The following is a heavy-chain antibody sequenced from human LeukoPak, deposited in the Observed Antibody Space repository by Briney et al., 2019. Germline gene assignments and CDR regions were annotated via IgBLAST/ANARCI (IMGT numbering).Heavy chain of an antibody. J-gene: IGHJ6*02. Sequence: GGSLRLSCAASGFTISTNYINWVRQAPGRGLEWVSVIYSGDSTYYADSVKGRFTISRDNSKNTLYLQMNSLRAEDTAVYYCARGKTTLVGPSAYYYYGMDVWGQGTTVTVSS. D-gene: IGHD4-23*01. V-gene: IGHV3-66*01. CDR3: ARGKTTLVGPSAYYYYGMDV. CDR1: GFTISTNY. CDR2: IYSGDST.